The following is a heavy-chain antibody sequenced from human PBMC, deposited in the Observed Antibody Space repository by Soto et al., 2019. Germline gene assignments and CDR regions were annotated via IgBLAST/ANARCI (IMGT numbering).Heavy chain of an antibody. CDR1: GGSVSSGSYY. J-gene: IGHJ5*02. CDR3: ARDGGIAAAGGYNWFDP. CDR2: IYYSGST. D-gene: IGHD6-13*01. Sequence: QVQLQESGPGLVKPSETLSLTCTVSGGSVSSGSYYWSWIRQPPGKGLEWIGYIYYSGSTNYNPFLKNRVTISVDTSKNQFALKLSSVTAADTAVYYCARDGGIAAAGGYNWFDPWGQGTLVTVSS. V-gene: IGHV4-61*01.